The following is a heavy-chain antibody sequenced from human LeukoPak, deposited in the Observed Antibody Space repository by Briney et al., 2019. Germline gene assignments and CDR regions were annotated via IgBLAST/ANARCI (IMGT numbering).Heavy chain of an antibody. Sequence: PSETLSLTCAVSGGSISSSNWWSWVRQPPGKGLEWIGEIYHSGSTNYNPSLKSRVTISVDKSKNQFSLKLSSVTAADTAVYYCAREYSSSSDVGWFDPWGQGTLVTVSS. V-gene: IGHV4-4*02. CDR1: GGSISSSNW. CDR3: AREYSSSSDVGWFDP. D-gene: IGHD6-6*01. CDR2: IYHSGST. J-gene: IGHJ5*02.